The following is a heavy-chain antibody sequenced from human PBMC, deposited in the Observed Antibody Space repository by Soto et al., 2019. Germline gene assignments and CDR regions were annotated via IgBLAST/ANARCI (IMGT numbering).Heavy chain of an antibody. CDR3: AHRGGCSAASCFSNYFDA. V-gene: IGHV2-5*02. CDR2: VYWDGDE. D-gene: IGHD2-15*01. CDR1: GFSLTTSGVG. Sequence: QITLKESGPALVRPTQALTLTCTFSGFSLTTSGVGVAWIRQPPGKALECLALVYWDGDERFNPSLRNRLTLTKDTSKKRVVITMTNMDPVDTGTYYCAHRGGCSAASCFSNYFDAWGQGALVTVSS. J-gene: IGHJ5*02.